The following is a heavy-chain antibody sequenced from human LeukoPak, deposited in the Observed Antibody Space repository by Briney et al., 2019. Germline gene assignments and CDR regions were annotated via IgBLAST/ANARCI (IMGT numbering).Heavy chain of an antibody. D-gene: IGHD3-22*01. J-gene: IGHJ4*02. V-gene: IGHV1-46*01. Sequence: ASVKVSCKASGYTFTSYYMHWVRQAPGQGLEWMGIINPSGGSTSYAQKFQGRVTMTRDTSTSTVYMELSSLRSEDTAVYYCAKRPNYYDSSGSGYYFDYWGQRTLVTVSS. CDR1: GYTFTSYY. CDR2: INPSGGST. CDR3: AKRPNYYDSSGSGYYFDY.